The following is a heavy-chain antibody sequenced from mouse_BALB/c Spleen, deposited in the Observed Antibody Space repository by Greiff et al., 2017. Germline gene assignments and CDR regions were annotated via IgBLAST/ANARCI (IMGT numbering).Heavy chain of an antibody. CDR2: IWAGGST. V-gene: IGHV2-9*02. CDR3: AREYYALYYAMDY. J-gene: IGHJ4*01. Sequence: QVQLQQSGPGLVAPSQSLSITCTVSGFSLTSYGVHWVRQPPGKGLEWLGVIWAGGSTNYNSALMSRLSISKDNSKSQVFLKMNSLQTDDTAMYYCAREYYALYYAMDYWGQGTSVTVSS. D-gene: IGHD1-1*01. CDR1: GFSLTSYG.